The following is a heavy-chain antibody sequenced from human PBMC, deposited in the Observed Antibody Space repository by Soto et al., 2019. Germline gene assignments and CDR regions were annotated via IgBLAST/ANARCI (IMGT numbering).Heavy chain of an antibody. CDR3: ARSIAAADRFSFYYYYMDV. CDR1: GFTFSSYW. CDR2: IKQDGSEK. D-gene: IGHD6-13*01. Sequence: GSLRLSCAASGFTFSSYWMSWVRQAPGKGLEWVANIKQDGSEKYYVDSVKGRFTISRDNAKNSLYLQMNSLRAEDTAVYYCARSIAAADRFSFYYYYMDVWGKGTTVTVSS. J-gene: IGHJ6*03. V-gene: IGHV3-7*01.